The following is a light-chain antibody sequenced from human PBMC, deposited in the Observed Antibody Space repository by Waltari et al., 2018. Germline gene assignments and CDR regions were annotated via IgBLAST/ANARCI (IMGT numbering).Light chain of an antibody. J-gene: IGLJ3*02. CDR2: GST. V-gene: IGLV1-40*01. CDR3: QSYDTTLSVV. Sequence: QSVLTQPPSVSGAPGQRVTISCTGSGPNIGAGYDVHWYQQLPRAAPKLLIYGSTSRPLGVPDRFFGSTSGTSASLTITGLQAEDEADYYCQSYDTTLSVVFGGGTKLTVL. CDR1: GPNIGAGYD.